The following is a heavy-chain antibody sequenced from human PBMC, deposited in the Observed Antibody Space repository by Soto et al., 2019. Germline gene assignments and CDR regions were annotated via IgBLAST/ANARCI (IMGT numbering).Heavy chain of an antibody. CDR2: INAGNGNT. Sequence: QVQLVQSGAEVKKPGASVKVSCKASGYTFTSYAMNWVSQAPGQRLEWIGWINAGNGNTKYSQKFQGTVTITRDTSASRAYMELSSLRSEDTAVYYCASRLRWDDAFDIWGQGTMVTVSS. CDR3: ASRLRWDDAFDI. D-gene: IGHD1-26*01. V-gene: IGHV1-3*01. CDR1: GYTFTSYA. J-gene: IGHJ3*02.